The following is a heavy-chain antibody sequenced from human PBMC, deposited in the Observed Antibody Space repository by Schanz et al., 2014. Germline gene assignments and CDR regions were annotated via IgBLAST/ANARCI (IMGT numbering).Heavy chain of an antibody. J-gene: IGHJ3*01. Sequence: EVQLVSSGGGLIQPGGSLRLSCAVSGFTVNTNYMSWVRQAPGKGLEWISSMYINSGSTQYADSVKGRFIISRDSSKNTLFLQMNSLRAEDTAVYFCARDGGRDGYNLAFDVWGQGKMV. D-gene: IGHD5-12*01. CDR2: MYINSGST. V-gene: IGHV3-53*01. CDR1: GFTVNTNY. CDR3: ARDGGRDGYNLAFDV.